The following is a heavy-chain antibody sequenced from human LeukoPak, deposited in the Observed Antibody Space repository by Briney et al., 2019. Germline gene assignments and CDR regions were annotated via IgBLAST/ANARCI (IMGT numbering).Heavy chain of an antibody. V-gene: IGHV3-15*05. CDR1: GLTFSKAW. D-gene: IGHD2-15*01. CDR3: TAFDCSAGSCFSPFDH. Sequence: AGGSLRLSCEASGLTFSKAWMSWVRQVPGKRMEWVGRIKSNSDGGTTDYAAPVKGRLIISRDDSKNTVYLQMNSLKTEDTALYFCTAFDCSAGSCFSPFDHWGQGTLVTVSP. J-gene: IGHJ4*02. CDR2: IKSNSDGGTT.